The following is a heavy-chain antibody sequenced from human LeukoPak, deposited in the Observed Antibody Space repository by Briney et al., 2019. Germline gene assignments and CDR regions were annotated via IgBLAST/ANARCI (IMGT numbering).Heavy chain of an antibody. Sequence: GASVKISCKASGGTFSSYAISWVRQAPGQGLEWMGGIIPIFGTANYAQKFQGRVTITADESTSTAYMELSSLRSGDTAVYYCARGRKNYDFPNWGQGTLVTVSS. CDR3: ARGRKNYDFPN. CDR1: GGTFSSYA. D-gene: IGHD3-3*01. CDR2: IIPIFGTA. V-gene: IGHV1-69*13. J-gene: IGHJ4*02.